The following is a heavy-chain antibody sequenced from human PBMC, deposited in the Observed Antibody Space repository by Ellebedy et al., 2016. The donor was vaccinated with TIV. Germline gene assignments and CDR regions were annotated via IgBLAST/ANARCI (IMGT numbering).Heavy chain of an antibody. CDR1: GYTFTSCY. D-gene: IGHD6-19*01. V-gene: IGHV1-46*01. CDR2: INPSGGST. CDR3: ARAVARQACDY. J-gene: IGHJ4*02. Sequence: ASVKVSCXASGYTFTSCYMHWVRQAPGQGLEWMGIINPSGGSTSYAQKFQGRVTMTRDTSTSTVYMELSSLRSEDTAVYYCARAVARQACDYWGQGTLVTVSS.